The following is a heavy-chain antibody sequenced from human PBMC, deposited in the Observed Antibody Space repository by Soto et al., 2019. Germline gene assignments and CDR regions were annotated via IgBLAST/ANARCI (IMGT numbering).Heavy chain of an antibody. Sequence: ASVKVSCKASGYTFTSYGISWVRQAPGQGLEWMGWISAYNGNTNYAQKLQGRVTMTTDTSTSTAYMELMSLRSDDTAVYYCASGWIAAAGGFDAFDIWGQGTMVTVSS. V-gene: IGHV1-18*01. CDR3: ASGWIAAAGGFDAFDI. CDR1: GYTFTSYG. J-gene: IGHJ3*02. CDR2: ISAYNGNT. D-gene: IGHD6-13*01.